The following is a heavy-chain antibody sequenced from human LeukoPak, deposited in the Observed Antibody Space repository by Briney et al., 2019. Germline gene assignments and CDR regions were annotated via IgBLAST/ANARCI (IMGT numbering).Heavy chain of an antibody. CDR3: ARVIRDGYNLFDY. J-gene: IGHJ4*02. CDR1: GGSISSSNW. D-gene: IGHD5-24*01. V-gene: IGHV4-4*02. Sequence: PSETLSLTCAVPGGSISSSNWWSWVRQPPGKGLEWIGRIYTSGSTNYNPSLKSRVTISVDTSKNQFSLKLSSVTAADTAVYYCARVIRDGYNLFDYWGQGTLVTVSS. CDR2: IYTSGST.